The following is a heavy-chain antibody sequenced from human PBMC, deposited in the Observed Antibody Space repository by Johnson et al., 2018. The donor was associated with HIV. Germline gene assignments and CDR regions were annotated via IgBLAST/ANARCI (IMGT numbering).Heavy chain of an antibody. CDR1: GFTFSTYG. V-gene: IGHV3-33*06. CDR3: AKLTGYDTSGPAHKDDFDI. CDR2: MWYDGSNK. Sequence: QVQLVESGGGVVQPGRSLRLSCAASGFTFSTYGMHWVRQAPGKGLEWVAVMWYDGSNKYYADSVKGRFTISRDNSKSTQYLQMNSLRAEDTALYYCAKLTGYDTSGPAHKDDFDIWGQGTMVTVSS. D-gene: IGHD3-22*01. J-gene: IGHJ3*02.